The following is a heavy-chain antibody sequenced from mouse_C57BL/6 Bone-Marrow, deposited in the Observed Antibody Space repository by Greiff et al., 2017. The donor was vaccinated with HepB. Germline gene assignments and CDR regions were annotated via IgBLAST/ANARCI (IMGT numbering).Heavy chain of an antibody. CDR2: INSNDGTT. J-gene: IGHJ3*01. CDR1: GFTFSLYG. V-gene: IGHV5-6-3*01. CDR3: ARRDLFVY. D-gene: IGHD3-3*01. Sequence: EVQVVESGGGLVQPGGSLKLSCAASGFTFSLYGMSWVRQTPDKRLELVASINSNDGTTYYADTIKGRFTITRDNAKNTLYLQMSSLKSEDTAIYYCARRDLFVYWGQGTLVTVSA.